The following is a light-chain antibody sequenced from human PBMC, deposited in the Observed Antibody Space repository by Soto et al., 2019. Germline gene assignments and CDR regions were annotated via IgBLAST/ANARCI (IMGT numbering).Light chain of an antibody. V-gene: IGLV2-8*01. Sequence: QSVLTQPPSASGSPGQSVTISCTGTSSDVGGYNYVSWYQQHPGKAPKLMIYEVSKRPSGVPDRFSGSKSGNTASLTVSGLRVEEGADYYCSSYAASNVVFGGGTQLTAL. CDR2: EVS. CDR3: SSYAASNVV. J-gene: IGLJ2*01. CDR1: SSDVGGYNY.